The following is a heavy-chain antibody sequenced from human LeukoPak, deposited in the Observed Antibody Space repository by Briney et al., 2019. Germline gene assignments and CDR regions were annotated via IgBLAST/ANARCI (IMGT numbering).Heavy chain of an antibody. D-gene: IGHD6-13*01. CDR3: ARAPDSSSWYFDY. V-gene: IGHV1-2*02. CDR1: GGTFSSYA. CDR2: INPNSGGT. J-gene: IGHJ4*02. Sequence: ASVKVSCKASGGTFSSYAISWVRQAPGQGLEWMGWINPNSGGTNYAQKFQGRVTMTRDTSISTAYMELSRLRSDDTAVYYCARAPDSSSWYFDYWGQGTLVTVSS.